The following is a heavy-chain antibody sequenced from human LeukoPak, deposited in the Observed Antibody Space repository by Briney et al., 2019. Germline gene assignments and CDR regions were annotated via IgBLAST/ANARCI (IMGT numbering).Heavy chain of an antibody. J-gene: IGHJ5*02. V-gene: IGHV4-61*02. CDR3: ARDLVTHPYNWFDR. CDR2: IHTSGST. CDR1: GGSISSGSYY. D-gene: IGHD2-15*01. Sequence: SETLSLTCTVSGGSISSGSYYWSWIRQPAGKGLEWIGRIHTSGSTNYNPSLKSRATISVDTSKNQFSLKLTSVTAADTAVYFCARDLVTHPYNWFDRWGQGTLVTVSS.